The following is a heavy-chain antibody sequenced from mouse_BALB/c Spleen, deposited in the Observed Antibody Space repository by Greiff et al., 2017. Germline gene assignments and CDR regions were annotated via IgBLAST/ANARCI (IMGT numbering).Heavy chain of an antibody. CDR3: ARGNYRYDEGNYFDY. CDR2: ISDGGSYT. J-gene: IGHJ2*01. CDR1: GFTFSDYY. V-gene: IGHV5-4*02. D-gene: IGHD2-14*01. Sequence: EVQRVESGGGLVKPGGSLKLSCAASGFTFSDYYMYWVRQTPEKRLEWVATISDGGSYTYYPDSVKGRFTISRDNAKNNLYLQMSSLKSEDTAMYYCARGNYRYDEGNYFDYWGQGTTLTVSS.